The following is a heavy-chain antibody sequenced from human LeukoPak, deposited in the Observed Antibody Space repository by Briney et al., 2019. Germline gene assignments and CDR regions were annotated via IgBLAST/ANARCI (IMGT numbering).Heavy chain of an antibody. Sequence: ASVKVSCKASGYTFTGYYMHWVRQAPGQGLEWVGRINPDSGGTNYAQKFQGRVTMTRDTSIRTAYMELSRLRSDDTAVYYCARVGRITVAFDIWGQGTMVTVSS. CDR2: INPDSGGT. V-gene: IGHV1-2*06. CDR3: ARVGRITVAFDI. CDR1: GYTFTGYY. J-gene: IGHJ3*02. D-gene: IGHD3-10*01.